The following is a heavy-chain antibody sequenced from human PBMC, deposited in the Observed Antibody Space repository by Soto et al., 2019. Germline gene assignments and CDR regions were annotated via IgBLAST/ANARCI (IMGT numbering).Heavy chain of an antibody. CDR1: GYTFTGYY. Sequence: ASVKVSCKASGYTFTGYYMHWVRQAPGQGLEWMGWINPNSGGTNYAQKFQGWVTMTRDTSISTAYMELSRLRSDDTAVYYCARVGWEQQLAGEGWFDPWGQGTLVTVSS. J-gene: IGHJ5*02. D-gene: IGHD6-13*01. CDR2: INPNSGGT. CDR3: ARVGWEQQLAGEGWFDP. V-gene: IGHV1-2*04.